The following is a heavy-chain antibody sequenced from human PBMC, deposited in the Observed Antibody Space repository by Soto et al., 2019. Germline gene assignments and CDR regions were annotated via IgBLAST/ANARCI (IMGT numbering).Heavy chain of an antibody. Sequence: GGALRLSCAASEFTFSSYAMHWGRQAPGKGMEGVSGISSDGGSTYYANSVKGRFTISRDNSKNTLYLRMGSLRAEDMAVYFCARDRSWSSASCYEMGGLYYWSMGSLVTVSS. J-gene: IGHJ4*02. D-gene: IGHD2-2*01. V-gene: IGHV3-64*01. CDR2: ISSDGGST. CDR3: ARDRSWSSASCYEMGGLYY. CDR1: EFTFSSYA.